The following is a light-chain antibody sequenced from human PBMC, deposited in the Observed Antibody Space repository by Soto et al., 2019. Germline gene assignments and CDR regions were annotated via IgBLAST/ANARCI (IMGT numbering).Light chain of an antibody. Sequence: EIVITQSPATLSVSPGERATLSCRASQSVNSNLAWYQQKPGQAPRLLIYGASTRAAGIPARFSGSGSGTEFSLTISSLQSEDFAVYYCQQYNNRPPDTFGQGTKLEIK. CDR2: GAS. J-gene: IGKJ2*01. CDR1: QSVNSN. CDR3: QQYNNRPPDT. V-gene: IGKV3-15*01.